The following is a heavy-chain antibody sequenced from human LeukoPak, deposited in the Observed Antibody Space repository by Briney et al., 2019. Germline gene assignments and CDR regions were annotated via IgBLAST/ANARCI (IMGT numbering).Heavy chain of an antibody. D-gene: IGHD3-22*01. CDR3: ARGRRYYDSSGYWY. Sequence: PSETPSLTCAVYGGSFSGYYWSWIRQPPGKGLEWIGEINHSGSTNYNPSLKSRVTISVDTSKNQFSLKLSPVTAADTAVYYCARGRRYYDSSGYWYWGQGTLVTVSS. V-gene: IGHV4-34*01. CDR2: INHSGST. CDR1: GGSFSGYY. J-gene: IGHJ4*02.